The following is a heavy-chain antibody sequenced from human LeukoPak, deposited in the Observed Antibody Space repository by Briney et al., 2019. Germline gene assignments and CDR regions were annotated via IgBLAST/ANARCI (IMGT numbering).Heavy chain of an antibody. CDR3: ARDGRPLDY. CDR2: IYSGGST. V-gene: IGHV3-53*01. CDR1: GFTVSSNY. Sequence: GGSLRLSCAASGFTVSSNYMSWVRQAPGKGLEWVSVIYSGGSTYYADSVKGRFTISRDNAKKSLYLQMNSLRDEDTAVYYCARDGRPLDYWGQGTLVTVSS. J-gene: IGHJ4*02.